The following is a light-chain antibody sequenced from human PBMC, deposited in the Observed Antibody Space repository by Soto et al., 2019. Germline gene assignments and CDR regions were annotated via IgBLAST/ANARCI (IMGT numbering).Light chain of an antibody. CDR2: KAS. CDR3: QQYSKEST. Sequence: DVEMTQSPSTLPTSIGDRVTINCRASRNVSNWLAWYQQKPGKAPKLLIYKASRLESGVTSRFSASGSGTDFTLTSNGLQSDDVAPYFCQQYSKESTFGQGTKLEIK. V-gene: IGKV1-5*03. J-gene: IGKJ2*01. CDR1: RNVSNW.